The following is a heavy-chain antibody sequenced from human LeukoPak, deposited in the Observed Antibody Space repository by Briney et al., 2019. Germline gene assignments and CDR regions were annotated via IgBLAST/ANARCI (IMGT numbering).Heavy chain of an antibody. V-gene: IGHV1-69*06. CDR2: VIPIFGTA. CDR3: VRAPRSLPKMTTVTTFREL. D-gene: IGHD4-17*01. J-gene: IGHJ4*01. Sequence: ASVKLSCKAAGGTFSSYAICWVRQAPGQGLEWMGGVIPIFGTATYAQKFQGRVTITAEKSTSTAYMERSSLRSEDTAVYYCVRAPRSLPKMTTVTTFRELWGQGTPVSVSS. CDR1: GGTFSSYA.